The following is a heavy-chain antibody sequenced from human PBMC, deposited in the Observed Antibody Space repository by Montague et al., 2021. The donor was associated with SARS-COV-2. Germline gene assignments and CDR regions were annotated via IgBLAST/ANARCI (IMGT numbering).Heavy chain of an antibody. CDR2: IYYSGST. CDR1: GGSISSYY. CDR3: ARGGDMNWFDA. Sequence: SETLSLTCTVSGGSISSYYWSWTRQPPGKGLEWIGYIYYSGSTNYNPSLKSRVTISVDTSKNQFSLKLSSVTAADTAVYYCARGGDMNWFDAWGQGTLVTVSS. D-gene: IGHD2-21*01. V-gene: IGHV4-59*01. J-gene: IGHJ5*02.